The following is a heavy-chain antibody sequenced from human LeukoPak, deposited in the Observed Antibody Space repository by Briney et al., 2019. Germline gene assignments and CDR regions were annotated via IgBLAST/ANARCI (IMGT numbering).Heavy chain of an antibody. CDR1: GFTFSSYA. V-gene: IGHV3-21*01. CDR2: ISSSSSYI. Sequence: PGGSLRLSCAASGFTFSSYAMSWVRQAPGKGLEWVSSISSSSSYIYYADSVKGRFTISRDNAKNSLYLQMNSLRAEDTAVYYCARDSYYDILTGYTRDAFDIWGQGTMVTVSS. D-gene: IGHD3-9*01. J-gene: IGHJ3*02. CDR3: ARDSYYDILTGYTRDAFDI.